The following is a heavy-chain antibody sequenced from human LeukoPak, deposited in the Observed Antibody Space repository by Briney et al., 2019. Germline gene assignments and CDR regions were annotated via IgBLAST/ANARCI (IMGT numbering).Heavy chain of an antibody. CDR3: ATGSSWYFEY. D-gene: IGHD6-13*01. J-gene: IGHJ4*02. V-gene: IGHV3-21*01. CDR1: GFTFSNYN. CDR2: CSSSSSYI. Sequence: PGGSLRLSCAASGFTFSNYNMNWVRQAPGKGLEWVSSCSSSSSYIYYADSVKGRFTISRDIAKNSLYLQMNSLRAEDTAVYYCATGSSWYFEYWGQGTLVTVSS.